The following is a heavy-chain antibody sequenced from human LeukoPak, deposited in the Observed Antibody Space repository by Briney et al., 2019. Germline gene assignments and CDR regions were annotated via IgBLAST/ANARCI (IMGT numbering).Heavy chain of an antibody. CDR3: AKDYLAITY. J-gene: IGHJ4*02. CDR2: ISYDGSNK. V-gene: IGHV3-30*18. Sequence: GGSLRLSCAASGFXFSSYGIHWVRQAPGKGLEWVAVISYDGSNKYYADSVKGRFTISRDNSKNTLYLQMNSLRAEDTAVYYCAKDYLAITYWGQGTLVTVSS. D-gene: IGHD5-12*01. CDR1: GFXFSSYG.